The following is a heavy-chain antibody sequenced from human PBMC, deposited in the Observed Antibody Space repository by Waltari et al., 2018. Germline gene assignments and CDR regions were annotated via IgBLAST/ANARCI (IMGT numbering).Heavy chain of an antibody. CDR2: IIPILGTA. CDR1: GGTFSSYA. J-gene: IGHJ6*02. D-gene: IGHD3-22*01. V-gene: IGHV1-69*01. CDR3: VYDSSGYYYDYGMDV. Sequence: QVQLMQSGAEVKKPGSSVKVSCKASGGTFSSYAISWVRQAPGQGLEWMGGIIPILGTANYAQKFQGRVTITADESTSTAYMELSSLRSEDTAVYYCVYDSSGYYYDYGMDVWGQGTTVTVSS.